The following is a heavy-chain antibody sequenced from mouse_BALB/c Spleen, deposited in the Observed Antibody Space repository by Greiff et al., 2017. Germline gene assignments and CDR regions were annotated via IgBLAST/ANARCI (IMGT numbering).Heavy chain of an antibody. CDR1: GFNITDTY. Sequence: VQLQQSGAELVKPGASVKLSCTASGFNITDTYMHWVKQRPEQGLEWIGRIDPANGNTKYDPKFQGKATITADTSSNTAYLQLSSLTSEDTAVYYCARGGYGTYDYAMDYWGQGTSVTVSS. CDR3: ARGGYGTYDYAMDY. V-gene: IGHV14-3*02. D-gene: IGHD2-10*02. J-gene: IGHJ4*01. CDR2: IDPANGNT.